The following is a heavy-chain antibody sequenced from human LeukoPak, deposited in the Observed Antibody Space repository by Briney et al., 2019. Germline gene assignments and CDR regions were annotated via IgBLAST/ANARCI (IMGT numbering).Heavy chain of an antibody. CDR3: AATTVTVDY. J-gene: IGHJ4*02. V-gene: IGHV3-9*01. CDR2: ISWNSGSI. D-gene: IGHD4-17*01. CDR1: GFTFDDYA. Sequence: GGSLRLSCAASGFTFDDYAMHWVRHAPGKGLEWVSGISWNSGSIGYADSVKGRFTISRDNAKNSLYLQMNSLRAEDTAVYYCAATTVTVDYWGQGTLVTVSS.